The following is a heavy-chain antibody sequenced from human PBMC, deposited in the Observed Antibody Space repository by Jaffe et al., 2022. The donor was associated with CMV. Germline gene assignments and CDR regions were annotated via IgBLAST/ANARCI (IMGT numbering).Heavy chain of an antibody. D-gene: IGHD3-22*01. Sequence: QVQLVQSGAEVKKPGSSVKVSCKASGGTFSSYAISWVRQAPGQGLEWMGGIIPIFGTANYAQKFQGRVTITADESTSTAYMELSSLRSEDTAVYYCATWQPTYYYDSSGYYYAFDIWGQGTMVTVSS. J-gene: IGHJ3*02. CDR1: GGTFSSYA. V-gene: IGHV1-69*01. CDR2: IIPIFGTA. CDR3: ATWQPTYYYDSSGYYYAFDI.